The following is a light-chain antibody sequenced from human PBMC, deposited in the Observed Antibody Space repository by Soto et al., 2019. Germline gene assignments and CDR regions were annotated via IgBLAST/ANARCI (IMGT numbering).Light chain of an antibody. CDR1: SGHSNYA. CDR2: LNSDGSH. V-gene: IGLV4-69*01. CDR3: QTWGSGIVV. Sequence: QSVLTQSPSASASLGASVKLTCTLSSGHSNYAIAWHQQQSEKGPRYLMNLNSDGSHSKGDGIPDRFSGSSSGAERYLTISSLQSEDEADYYCQTWGSGIVVFGGGTKLTVL. J-gene: IGLJ2*01.